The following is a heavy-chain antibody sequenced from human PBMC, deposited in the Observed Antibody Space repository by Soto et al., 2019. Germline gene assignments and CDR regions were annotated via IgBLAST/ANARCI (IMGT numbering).Heavy chain of an antibody. CDR2: ISGSGGST. V-gene: IGHV3-23*01. CDR3: AKEDYQLLYVDYYYGMDV. J-gene: IGHJ6*02. Sequence: QPGGSLRLSCAASGFTFSSYAMSWVRQAPGKGLEWVSAISGSGGSTYYADSVKGRFTISRDNSKNTLYLQMNSLRAEDTAVYYCAKEDYQLLYVDYYYGMDVWGQGTTVTVSS. CDR1: GFTFSSYA. D-gene: IGHD2-2*02.